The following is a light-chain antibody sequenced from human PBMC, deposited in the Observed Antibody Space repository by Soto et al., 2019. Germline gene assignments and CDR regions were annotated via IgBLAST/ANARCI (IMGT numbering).Light chain of an antibody. V-gene: IGLV2-14*01. CDR3: SLYASSSTLLYV. J-gene: IGLJ1*01. CDR2: EVS. CDR1: SSDVGGYNY. Sequence: QSVLTQPASVSGSPGQSITISCTGTSSDVGGYNYVSWYQQHPGKAPKLMIYEVSNRPSGVSNRFSGSKSGNTASLTISGLQAEDEADYYCSLYASSSTLLYVFGTGTKVTVL.